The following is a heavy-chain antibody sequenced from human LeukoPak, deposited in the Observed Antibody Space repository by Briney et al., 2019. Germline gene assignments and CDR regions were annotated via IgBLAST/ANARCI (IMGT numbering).Heavy chain of an antibody. CDR2: IIPILGIA. V-gene: IGHV1-69*04. Sequence: ASVTVSCTASGGTFSSYAISWVRQAPGQGLEWMGRIIPILGIANYAQKFQGRVTITADKSTSTAYMELSSLRSEDTAVYYCARSLDIVVVPAASRLNWFDPWGQGTLVTVSS. D-gene: IGHD2-2*03. CDR3: ARSLDIVVVPAASRLNWFDP. J-gene: IGHJ5*02. CDR1: GGTFSSYA.